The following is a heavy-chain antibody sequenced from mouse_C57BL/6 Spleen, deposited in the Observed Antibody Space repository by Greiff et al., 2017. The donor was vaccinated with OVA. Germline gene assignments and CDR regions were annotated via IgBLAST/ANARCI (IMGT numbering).Heavy chain of an antibody. CDR2: IDPSDSYT. V-gene: IGHV1-69*01. CDR3: ARIYDGSLMDY. Sequence: QVQLKQPGAELVMPGASVKLSCKASGYTFTSYWMHWVKQRPGQGLEWIGEIDPSDSYTNYNQKFKGKSTLTVDKSSSTAYMQLSSLTSEDSAVYYCARIYDGSLMDYWGQGTSVTVSS. J-gene: IGHJ4*01. CDR1: GYTFTSYW. D-gene: IGHD2-3*01.